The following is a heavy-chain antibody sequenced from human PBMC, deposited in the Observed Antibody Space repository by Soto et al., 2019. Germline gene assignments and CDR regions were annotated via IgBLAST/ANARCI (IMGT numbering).Heavy chain of an antibody. V-gene: IGHV4-34*01. CDR1: GGSFSGYH. CDR2: INHSGST. J-gene: IGHJ6*02. CDR3: ARGRVRGYCTNGVCPGYYYYGMDV. D-gene: IGHD2-8*01. Sequence: SETLSLTCAVYGGSFSGYHWSWIRQPPGKGLEWIGEINHSGSTNYNPSLKSRVTISVDTSKNQFSLKLSSVTAADTAVYYCARGRVRGYCTNGVCPGYYYYGMDVWGQGTTVTVSS.